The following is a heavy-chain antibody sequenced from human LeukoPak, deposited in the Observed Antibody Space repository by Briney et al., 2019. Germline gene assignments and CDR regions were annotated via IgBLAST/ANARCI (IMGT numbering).Heavy chain of an antibody. Sequence: ASVKVSCKASGYTFTNYYMHWVRQAPGQGLEWMGWMNPNSGNTGYAQKFQGRVTITRNTSISTAYMELSSLRSEDTAVYYCARARLGELSPWGQGTLVTVSS. J-gene: IGHJ4*02. CDR3: ARARLGELSP. V-gene: IGHV1-8*03. CDR1: GYTFTNYY. CDR2: MNPNSGNT. D-gene: IGHD3-16*02.